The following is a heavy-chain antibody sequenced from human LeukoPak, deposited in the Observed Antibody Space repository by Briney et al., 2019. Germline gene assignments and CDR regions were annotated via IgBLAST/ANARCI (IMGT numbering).Heavy chain of an antibody. CDR2: ISSSSSYT. CDR3: GRVSGKNLWLSDFDY. D-gene: IGHD3-10*01. J-gene: IGHJ4*02. CDR1: GVTSSDYY. V-gene: IGHV3-11*05. Sequence: PGGSLRLSCVAPGVTSSDYYMSWIRQAPGKGLEWVSYISSSSSYTNYADSVKGRFTISRDNAKNSLYLQMNSLRAEDKAVYYCGRVSGKNLWLSDFDYWGQGTLVTVSS.